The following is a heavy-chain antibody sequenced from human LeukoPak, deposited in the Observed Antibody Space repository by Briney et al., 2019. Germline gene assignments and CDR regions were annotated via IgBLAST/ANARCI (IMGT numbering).Heavy chain of an antibody. J-gene: IGHJ4*02. Sequence: SQTLSLTCVISGDSVSRNTAGWNWIRQSPSRGLEWLGRTYYRSKWYNDYAVSVKSRITINPDTSKNQFSLQLNSVTPEDTAVYYCARAGLGSYFDYWGQGTLVTVSS. CDR1: GDSVSRNTAG. D-gene: IGHD6-19*01. CDR3: ARAGLGSYFDY. CDR2: TYYRSKWYN. V-gene: IGHV6-1*01.